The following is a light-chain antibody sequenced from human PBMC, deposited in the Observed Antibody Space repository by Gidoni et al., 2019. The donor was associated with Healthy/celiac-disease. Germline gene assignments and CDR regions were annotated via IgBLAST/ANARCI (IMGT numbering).Light chain of an antibody. CDR2: AAS. CDR1: QSISSY. Sequence: EIKMTQSPSSLSASVGDRVTITCRASQSISSYLNWYQQKPGKAPKLLIYAASSLQSGVPSRFSGSGSGTDFTLTISSLQPEDFATYYCQQRYSTPWTFGQGTKVEIK. V-gene: IGKV1-39*01. J-gene: IGKJ1*01. CDR3: QQRYSTPWT.